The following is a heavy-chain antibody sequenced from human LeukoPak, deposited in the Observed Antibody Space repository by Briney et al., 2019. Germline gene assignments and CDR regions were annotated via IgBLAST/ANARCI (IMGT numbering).Heavy chain of an antibody. V-gene: IGHV1-2*02. CDR3: ARGTTVSTLPWYYYFMDV. J-gene: IGHJ6*03. Sequence: ASVKVSCKASGYTFTGYYVHWVRQAPGQGLEWMGWINPNSGGTNSAQKFQGRVTMTGDTSISTAYMELSRLRSDDTAVYYCARGTTVSTLPWYYYFMDVWGKGTTVTISS. D-gene: IGHD4-11*01. CDR2: INPNSGGT. CDR1: GYTFTGYY.